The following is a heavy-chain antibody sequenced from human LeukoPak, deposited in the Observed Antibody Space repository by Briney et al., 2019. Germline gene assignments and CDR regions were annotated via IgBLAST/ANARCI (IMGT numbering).Heavy chain of an antibody. CDR1: GFTFSSYG. D-gene: IGHD6-13*01. V-gene: IGHV3-30*02. CDR3: ANEARPYSSSWTPRY. Sequence: GGSLRLSCAASGFTFSSYGMHWVRQAPGKGLEWVAFIRYDGSNKYYADSVKGRFTISRDNSKNTLYLQMNSLRAEDTAVYYCANEARPYSSSWTPRYWGKGPLVTVS. J-gene: IGHJ4*02. CDR2: IRYDGSNK.